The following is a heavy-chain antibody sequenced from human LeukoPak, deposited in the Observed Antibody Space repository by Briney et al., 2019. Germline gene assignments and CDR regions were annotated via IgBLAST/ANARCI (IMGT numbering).Heavy chain of an antibody. D-gene: IGHD5-18*01. Sequence: ASVKVSCKASGYTFTGYYMHWVRQAPGQGLEWMGWINPNSGGTNYAQEFQGRVTMTRDTSISTAYMELSRLRSDDTAVYYCARKYSYGYSTFDYWGQGTLVTVSS. V-gene: IGHV1-2*02. CDR2: INPNSGGT. CDR3: ARKYSYGYSTFDY. J-gene: IGHJ4*02. CDR1: GYTFTGYY.